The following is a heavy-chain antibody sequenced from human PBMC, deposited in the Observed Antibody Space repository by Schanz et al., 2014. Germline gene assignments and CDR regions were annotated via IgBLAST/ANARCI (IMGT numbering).Heavy chain of an antibody. CDR3: ATASSPVREAGAGSSFHL. CDR2: IKSKTDGETT. J-gene: IGHJ5*02. V-gene: IGHV3-15*01. D-gene: IGHD6-13*01. CDR1: TSIFNHAW. Sequence: EVQLAESGGGLVQPGGSLRLSCAASTSIFNHAWMSWVRQAPGKGLEWLGRIKSKTDGETTDYAAPVKGRFSSSRDDSQSTLYLQMNSLKIEHTAVYYCATASSPVREAGAGSSFHLWGQGTLVTVSP.